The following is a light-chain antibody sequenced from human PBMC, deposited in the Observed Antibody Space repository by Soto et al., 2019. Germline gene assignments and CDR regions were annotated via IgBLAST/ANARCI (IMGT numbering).Light chain of an antibody. CDR2: KAS. CDR1: QSISSW. CDR3: QHHRA. J-gene: IGKJ1*01. V-gene: IGKV1-5*03. Sequence: DIQMTQSPSTLSASVGDRVTITCRASQSISSWLAWYQQKPGKAPKLLIYKASYLESGVPSKFSGSGSGTEFTLTISSLQPDDFATYYCQHHRAFGPGTKMEIK.